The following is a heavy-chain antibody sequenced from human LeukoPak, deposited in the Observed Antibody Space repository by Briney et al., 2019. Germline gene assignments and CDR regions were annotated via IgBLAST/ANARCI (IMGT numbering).Heavy chain of an antibody. D-gene: IGHD4-17*01. J-gene: IGHJ5*02. CDR3: AKDPFTYGDYGNWFDP. V-gene: IGHV1-69*13. Sequence: GASVKVSCKASGGTFSSYAISWVRQAPGQGLEWMGGIIPIFGTANYAQKFQGRVTITADESTSTAYMELSSLRSEDTAIYYCAKDPFTYGDYGNWFDPWGQGTLVTVSS. CDR1: GGTFSSYA. CDR2: IIPIFGTA.